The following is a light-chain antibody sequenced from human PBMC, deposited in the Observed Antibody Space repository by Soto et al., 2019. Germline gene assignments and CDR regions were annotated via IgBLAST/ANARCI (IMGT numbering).Light chain of an antibody. CDR1: SSDVGGYKY. CDR3: CSSGGSPTYV. V-gene: IGLV2-23*02. Sequence: QSALTQPASVSGSPGQSITISCSGTSSDVGGYKYVSWYQQHPGKAPKLMIYEVSYRPSGVSNRFSGSKSGNTASLTISGLKVEDEADYYCCSSGGSPTYVFGTGTKLTVL. J-gene: IGLJ1*01. CDR2: EVS.